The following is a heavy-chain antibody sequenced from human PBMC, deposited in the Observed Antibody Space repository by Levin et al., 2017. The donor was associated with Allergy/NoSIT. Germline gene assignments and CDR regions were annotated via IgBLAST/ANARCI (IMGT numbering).Heavy chain of an antibody. J-gene: IGHJ5*02. V-gene: IGHV3-49*03. D-gene: IGHD6-6*01. CDR2: LRSIRHGGTS. Sequence: GGSLRLSCSASGFTFGDYAMSWFRQAPGKGLEWVAFLRSIRHGGTSEYAASVKGRFIVSRDDSKSIAYLQMNSLKIEDTGMYFCTRDIAARHWFDPWGQGTLVTVSS. CDR1: GFTFGDYA. CDR3: TRDIAARHWFDP.